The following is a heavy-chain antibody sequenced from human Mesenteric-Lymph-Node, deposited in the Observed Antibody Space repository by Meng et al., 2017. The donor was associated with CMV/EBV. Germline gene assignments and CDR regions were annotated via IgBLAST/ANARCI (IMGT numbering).Heavy chain of an antibody. Sequence: GGSLRLSCAASGFNFRIYAMHGVRQAPGKGLEWVAVISSDGNNKYYADSVKGRFTVSRDSSKNTLYLLLNSLRAEDTAVYYCARDSKYFDFWSGTKIDYWGQGTLVTVSS. CDR1: GFNFRIYA. D-gene: IGHD3-3*01. CDR2: ISSDGNNK. V-gene: IGHV3-30*04. CDR3: ARDSKYFDFWSGTKIDY. J-gene: IGHJ4*02.